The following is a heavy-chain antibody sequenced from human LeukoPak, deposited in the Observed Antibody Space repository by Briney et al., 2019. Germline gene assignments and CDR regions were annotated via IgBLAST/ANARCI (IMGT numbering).Heavy chain of an antibody. CDR3: AKHIGSYPLYGGHYFDY. J-gene: IGHJ4*02. CDR1: GFPFSSYA. V-gene: IGHV3-23*01. D-gene: IGHD3-16*02. CDR2: ISGSGGST. Sequence: PGGSLRLSCAASGFPFSSYAMSWVRQAPGKGLEWVSAISGSGGSTYYADSVKGRFTISRDNSKNTLYLQMNSLRAEDTAVYYCAKHIGSYPLYGGHYFDYWGQGTLVTVSS.